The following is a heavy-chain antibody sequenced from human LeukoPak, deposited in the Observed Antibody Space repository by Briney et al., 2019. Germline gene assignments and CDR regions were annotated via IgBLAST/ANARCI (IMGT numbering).Heavy chain of an antibody. V-gene: IGHV3-7*01. D-gene: IGHD6-19*01. J-gene: IGHJ3*02. CDR2: IKQDGSNK. Sequence: GGSLRLSCAAAGFTFNNDWMNWGRQAPGELLEVLADIKQDGSNKYYADSGKCRFTSSRDHSKNTLYLQMNSLRAEDTAVYYCAKSGCSSGRASCAFDIWGQGTMAPVSS. CDR1: GFTFNNDW. CDR3: AKSGCSSGRASCAFDI.